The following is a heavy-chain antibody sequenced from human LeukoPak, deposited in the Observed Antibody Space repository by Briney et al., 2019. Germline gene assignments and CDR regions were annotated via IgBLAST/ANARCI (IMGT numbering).Heavy chain of an antibody. D-gene: IGHD3-10*01. CDR1: GFTFSSYG. CDR2: IRYDGSNK. CDR3: AKDRDYYGSGSPFDY. V-gene: IGHV3-30*02. J-gene: IGHJ4*02. Sequence: PGGSLRLSCAASGFTFSSYGMHWVRQASGKGLEWVAFIRYDGSNKYYADSVKGRFTISGGNSKNTLYLQMNSLRAEDTAVYYCAKDRDYYGSGSPFDYWGQGTLVTVSS.